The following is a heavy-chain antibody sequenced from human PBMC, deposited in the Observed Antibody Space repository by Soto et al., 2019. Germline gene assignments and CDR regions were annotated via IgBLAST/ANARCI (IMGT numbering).Heavy chain of an antibody. V-gene: IGHV4-59*08. Sequence: QVQLQESGPGLVKPSETLSLTCTVSGGSISSYYWRWIRQPPGKGLEWMGYIYYSGSTNYYPSLKFRVTITVDTSKNQFSLKLSSVTAADTAVYYCARRWGSAFDIWGQGTMVTVSS. CDR2: IYYSGST. D-gene: IGHD3-16*01. CDR3: ARRWGSAFDI. J-gene: IGHJ3*02. CDR1: GGSISSYY.